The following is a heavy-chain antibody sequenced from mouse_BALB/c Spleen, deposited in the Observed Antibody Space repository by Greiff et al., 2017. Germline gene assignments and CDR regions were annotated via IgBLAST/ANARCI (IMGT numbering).Heavy chain of an antibody. Sequence: QVQLQQSGPELVKPGASVKISCKASGYSFTSYYIHWVKQRPGQGLEWIGWIFPGSGNTKYNEKFKGKATLTADTSSSTAYMQLSSLTSEDSAVYFCARSNGVYAMDYWGQGTSVTVSS. CDR2: IFPGSGNT. V-gene: IGHV1-66*01. CDR3: ARSNGVYAMDY. CDR1: GYSFTSYY. J-gene: IGHJ4*01. D-gene: IGHD4-1*01.